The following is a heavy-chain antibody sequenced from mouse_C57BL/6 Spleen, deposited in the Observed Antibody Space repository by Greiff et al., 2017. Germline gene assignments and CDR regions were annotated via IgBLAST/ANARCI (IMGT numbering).Heavy chain of an antibody. CDR2: IDPEDGDT. V-gene: IGHV14-1*01. D-gene: IGHD3-2*02. Sequence: EVQLQQSGAELVRPGASVKLSCTASGFNIKDYYMHWVRQRPEQGLEWIGRIDPEDGDTEYAPKFQGKATMTADTSSNTAYLQLSSLTSEGTAVYYWTRQLRSSWFAYWGQGTLVTVSA. CDR3: TRQLRSSWFAY. J-gene: IGHJ3*01. CDR1: GFNIKDYY.